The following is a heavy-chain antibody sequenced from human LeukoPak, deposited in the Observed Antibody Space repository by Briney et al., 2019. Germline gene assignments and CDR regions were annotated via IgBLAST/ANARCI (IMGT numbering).Heavy chain of an antibody. J-gene: IGHJ3*02. CDR2: ISSSSSYI. D-gene: IGHD3-10*01. V-gene: IGHV3-21*01. CDR1: GFTFRSYS. CDR3: ARDGVLWFGGEGAFDI. Sequence: GGSLRLSCAASGFTFRSYSMNWVRQAPGKGLERVSSISSSSSYIYYADSVKGRFTISRDYAKNSLYLQMNSLRAEDTAVYYCARDGVLWFGGEGAFDIWGQGTMVTVSS.